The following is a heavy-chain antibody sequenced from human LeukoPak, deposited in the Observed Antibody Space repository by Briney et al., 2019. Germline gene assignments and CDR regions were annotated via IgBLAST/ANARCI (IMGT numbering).Heavy chain of an antibody. CDR1: GGSISSYY. Sequence: SETLSLTCTVSGGSISSYYWSWIRQPPGKGLEWIGYIYYSGSTNYNPSLKSRVTISVDTSKNQFSLKLSSVTAADTAVYYCARSYSGSFHLDYWGQGTLVTVSS. V-gene: IGHV4-59*01. J-gene: IGHJ4*02. CDR3: ARSYSGSFHLDY. CDR2: IYYSGST. D-gene: IGHD1-26*01.